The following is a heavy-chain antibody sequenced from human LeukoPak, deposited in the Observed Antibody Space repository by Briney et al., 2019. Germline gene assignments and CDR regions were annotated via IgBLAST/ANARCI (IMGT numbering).Heavy chain of an antibody. CDR2: INHSGST. D-gene: IGHD5-12*01. J-gene: IGHJ5*02. Sequence: SETLSLTCAVYGGSFSGYYWSWLRQPPGKGLEWIGEINHSGSTNYNPSLKSRVTISVDTSKNQFSLKLSSVTAADTAVYYCARGGYGGYADNWFDPWGQGTLVTVSS. CDR3: ARGGYGGYADNWFDP. CDR1: GGSFSGYY. V-gene: IGHV4-34*01.